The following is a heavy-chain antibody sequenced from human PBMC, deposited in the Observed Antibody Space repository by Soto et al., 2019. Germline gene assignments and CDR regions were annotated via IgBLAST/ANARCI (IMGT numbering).Heavy chain of an antibody. CDR1: GGSFINKC. V-gene: IGHV4-34*01. J-gene: IGHJ5*02. CDR3: AVTGTYNWFDP. CDR2: ISHSGIA. D-gene: IGHD7-27*01. Sequence: SETLSLTCAVYGGSFINKCYNWIRQPPGKGLEWIGEISHSGIANYNPSLKSRLTISVDTSNNQFSLMLSSVTAADTAVYYCAVTGTYNWFDPWGQGTLVTVSS.